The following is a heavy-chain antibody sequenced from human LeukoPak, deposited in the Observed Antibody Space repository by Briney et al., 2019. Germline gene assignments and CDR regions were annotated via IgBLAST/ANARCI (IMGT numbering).Heavy chain of an antibody. CDR2: MYIGGTR. CDR3: ARDRRLLIGWGWFDP. V-gene: IGHV4-4*07. D-gene: IGHD6-19*01. Sequence: SETLSLTCSVSVVSIITYYWTWIRQPAGKGLEWIGRMYIGGTRNYNPSLKSRVTMSIDTSENQFSLKLSSVTAADTAVYYCARDRRLLIGWGWFDPWGQGILVTVSS. CDR1: VVSIITYY. J-gene: IGHJ5*02.